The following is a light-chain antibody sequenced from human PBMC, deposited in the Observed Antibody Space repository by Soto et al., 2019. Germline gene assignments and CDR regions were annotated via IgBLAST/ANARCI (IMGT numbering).Light chain of an antibody. Sequence: QSVLTQPASVSGCPGQSITISCTGTSSDVGGYNYVSWYQQHPGKAPKLMIYGVSNRPSGVSNRFSGSKSGNTASLTISGLQAEDEADYYCSSYTSSSTLDVFGTGTKVTVL. CDR1: SSDVGGYNY. CDR3: SSYTSSSTLDV. V-gene: IGLV2-14*01. CDR2: GVS. J-gene: IGLJ1*01.